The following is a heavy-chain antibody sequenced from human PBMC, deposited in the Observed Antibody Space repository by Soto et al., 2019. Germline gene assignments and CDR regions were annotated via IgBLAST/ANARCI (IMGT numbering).Heavy chain of an antibody. CDR2: FYYSENT. CDR3: AKLAGYCSGNRCHGDYAMDV. D-gene: IGHD2-15*01. J-gene: IGHJ6*02. V-gene: IGHV4-39*01. CDR1: GGSISSKSYS. Sequence: SETLSLTCSVSGGSISSKSYSWGWIRQPPGKGLEWIGTFYYSENTYYNPSLKSRVTISVDTSKNQFSLKLSSVTAADTAVYYCAKLAGYCSGNRCHGDYAMDVWGQGTTVT.